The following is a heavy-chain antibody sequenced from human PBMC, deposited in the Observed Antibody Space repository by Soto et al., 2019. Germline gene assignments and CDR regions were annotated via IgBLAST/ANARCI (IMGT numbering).Heavy chain of an antibody. CDR1: GFSLSTSGVG. CDR2: IYWDDDK. J-gene: IGHJ4*02. D-gene: IGHD4-17*01. CDR3: AHRPRGGDRKKGYYFDY. V-gene: IGHV2-5*02. Sequence: SGPTLVKPTQTLTLTCTFSGFSLSTSGVGVGWIRQPPGKALEWLALIYWDDDKRYSPSLKSRLTITKDTSKNQVVLTMTNMDPVDTATYYCAHRPRGGDRKKGYYFDYWGQGTLVTVSS.